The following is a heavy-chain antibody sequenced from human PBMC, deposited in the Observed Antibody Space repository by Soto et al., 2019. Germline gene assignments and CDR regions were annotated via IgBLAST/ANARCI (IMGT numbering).Heavy chain of an antibody. CDR1: GGSFSGYY. Sequence: PSETLSLTCAVYGGSFSGYYWSWIRQPPGKGLEWIGEINHSGSTNYNPSLKSRVTISVDTSKNQFSLKLSSVTAADTAVYYCARVHTSIAVAGTEFDYWGQGTLVTVSS. J-gene: IGHJ4*02. V-gene: IGHV4-34*01. CDR3: ARVHTSIAVAGTEFDY. CDR2: INHSGST. D-gene: IGHD6-19*01.